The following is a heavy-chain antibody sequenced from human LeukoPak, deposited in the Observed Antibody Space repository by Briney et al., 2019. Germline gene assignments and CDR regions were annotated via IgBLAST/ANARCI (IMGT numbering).Heavy chain of an antibody. CDR1: GFTFSSYW. CDR3: VREGSFATGYYRQAFDI. CDR2: IKQDGSEK. Sequence: GGSLRLSCAASGFTFSSYWMSWVRQAPGKGLEWVANIKQDGSEKYYVDSVKGRFTISRDNAKNSLYLQMNSLRAEDTAVYYCVREGSFATGYYRQAFDIWGQGTMVTVSS. V-gene: IGHV3-7*01. D-gene: IGHD3-9*01. J-gene: IGHJ3*02.